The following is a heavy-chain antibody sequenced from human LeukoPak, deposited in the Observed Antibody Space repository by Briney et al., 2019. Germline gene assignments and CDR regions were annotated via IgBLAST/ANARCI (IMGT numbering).Heavy chain of an antibody. CDR1: GGSISRYY. Sequence: SETLSLTCTVSGGSISRYYRNWIRQSAGKRLEWIGRIDPSGSTNYNPSLKSRVTMSVDTSTNQFSLKLSSVTAADTAVYYCARDEYGSGWGWFDPWGQGTLVTVSS. CDR2: IDPSGST. D-gene: IGHD6-19*01. J-gene: IGHJ5*02. CDR3: ARDEYGSGWGWFDP. V-gene: IGHV4-4*07.